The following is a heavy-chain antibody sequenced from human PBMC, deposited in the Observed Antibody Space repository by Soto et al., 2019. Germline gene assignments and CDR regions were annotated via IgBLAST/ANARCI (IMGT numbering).Heavy chain of an antibody. CDR1: GFTFSSYS. CDR2: ISSSSSYI. J-gene: IGHJ6*03. Sequence: PGGSLRLSCAASGFTFSSYSMNWVRQAPGKGLEWVSSISSSSSYIYYADSVKGRFTISRDNAKNSLYLQMNSLRAEDTAVYYCAGQMAGRRLYYMDVWGKGTTVTVSS. V-gene: IGHV3-21*01. D-gene: IGHD6-19*01. CDR3: AGQMAGRRLYYMDV.